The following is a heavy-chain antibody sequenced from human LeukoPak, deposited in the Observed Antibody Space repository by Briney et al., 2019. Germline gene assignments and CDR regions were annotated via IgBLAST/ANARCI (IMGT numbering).Heavy chain of an antibody. J-gene: IGHJ3*01. CDR3: ARGGNYHAFDL. CDR2: INNDGSGT. V-gene: IGHV3-74*01. CDR1: GGSISSYYW. D-gene: IGHD3-16*01. Sequence: ETLSLTCTVSGGSISSYYWMYWVRQTPGKGLVYVSRINNDGSGTTYADSVKDRFTISRDNAKNTVYLQMNSLRAEGTAVYFCARGGNYHAFDLWGQGTMLTVSS.